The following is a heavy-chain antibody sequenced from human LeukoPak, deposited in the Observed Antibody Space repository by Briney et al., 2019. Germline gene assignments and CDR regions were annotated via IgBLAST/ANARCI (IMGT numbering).Heavy chain of an antibody. Sequence: GGSLRLSCAASGFTFSSYWMSWVRQAPGKGLEWVANIKQDGSEKYYVDSVKGRFTISRDNAKNSLYLQMTSLRAEDTAVYYCARDQWELRNNYYYYYMDVRGKGTTVTISS. D-gene: IGHD1-26*01. V-gene: IGHV3-7*03. CDR1: GFTFSSYW. CDR3: ARDQWELRNNYYYYYMDV. CDR2: IKQDGSEK. J-gene: IGHJ6*03.